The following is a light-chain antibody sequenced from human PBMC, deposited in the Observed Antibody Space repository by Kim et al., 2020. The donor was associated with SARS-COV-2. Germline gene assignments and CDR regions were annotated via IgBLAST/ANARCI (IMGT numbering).Light chain of an antibody. V-gene: IGLV3-19*01. CDR2: GKN. Sequence: SSELTQDPAVSVALGQTVRITCQGDSLRSYYASWYQQKPGQAPVLVIYGKNNRPSGIPDRFSGSSSGNTASLTITGGQAEDEADYYCNSRDSSGNLVVFGGGTKVTVL. CDR3: NSRDSSGNLVV. CDR1: SLRSYY. J-gene: IGLJ2*01.